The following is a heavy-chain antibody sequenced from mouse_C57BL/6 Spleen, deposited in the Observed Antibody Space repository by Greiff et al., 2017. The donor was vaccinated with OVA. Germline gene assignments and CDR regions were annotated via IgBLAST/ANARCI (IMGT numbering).Heavy chain of an antibody. CDR1: GYTFTSYW. J-gene: IGHJ3*01. CDR2: IYPGSGST. V-gene: IGHV1-55*01. Sequence: QVQLQQPGAELVKPGASVKMSCKASGYTFTSYWITWVKQRPGQGLEWIGDIYPGSGSTNYNEKFKSKATLTVDTSSSTAYMQLSSLTSEDSAVYYGARNYYGSSYWFAYWGQGTLVTVSA. D-gene: IGHD1-1*01. CDR3: ARNYYGSSYWFAY.